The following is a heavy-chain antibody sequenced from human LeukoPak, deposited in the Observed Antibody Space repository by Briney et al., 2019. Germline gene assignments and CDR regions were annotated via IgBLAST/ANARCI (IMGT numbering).Heavy chain of an antibody. D-gene: IGHD6-13*01. CDR1: GFTFSYYE. CDR3: ARGRGYPTSWSVSWFDF. Sequence: GGSLRLSCPAAGFTFSYYEMNWVRQAPGKGLEWVSYISGSGKTIYYADSVKGRFTISRDNAKTAVYLHMNSLRAEDTGVYYCARGRGYPTSWSVSWFDFWGQGTLVTVSS. J-gene: IGHJ4*02. CDR2: ISGSGKTI. V-gene: IGHV3-48*03.